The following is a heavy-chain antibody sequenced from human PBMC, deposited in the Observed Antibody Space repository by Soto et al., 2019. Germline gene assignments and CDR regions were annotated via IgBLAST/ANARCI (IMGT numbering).Heavy chain of an antibody. Sequence: QVQLVQSGAEVKKPGSSVKVSCKASGGTFSSYSINWVRQAPVQGLEWMGEIIPIFGTANYAQKFQGRVTITADESTSTAYMELNSLKSEDTAVYYCARDVGRHSGGIDYCGQGTLDTVSS. CDR3: ARDVGRHSGGIDY. CDR2: IIPIFGTA. CDR1: GGTFSSYS. J-gene: IGHJ4*02. V-gene: IGHV1-69*01. D-gene: IGHD1-26*01.